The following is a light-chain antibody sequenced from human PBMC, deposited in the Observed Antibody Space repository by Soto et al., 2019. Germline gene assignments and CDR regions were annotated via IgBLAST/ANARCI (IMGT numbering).Light chain of an antibody. CDR1: QTLSNR. Sequence: EIVLTQSPATLSSFPGERVTLSCRASQTLSNRLAWYQHKPGQAPRLLIYVTSNRATGIPARFSGSGSGTDYTLTISSLEPEDSAVYYCHHRQSRPRTFGQGTKVEIK. CDR3: HHRQSRPRT. V-gene: IGKV3-11*01. J-gene: IGKJ1*01. CDR2: VTS.